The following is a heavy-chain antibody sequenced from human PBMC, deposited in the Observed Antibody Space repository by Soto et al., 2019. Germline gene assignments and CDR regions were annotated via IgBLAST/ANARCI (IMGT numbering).Heavy chain of an antibody. CDR1: GFTFSSYE. J-gene: IGHJ6*02. V-gene: IGHV3-48*03. Sequence: XGSLRLSCAASGFTFSSYEMNWVRQAPGKGLEWVSYISSSGSTIYYADSVKGRFTISRDNAKNSLYLQMNSLRAEDTAVYYCARVSVVAATGYGMDVWGQGTTVTVSS. D-gene: IGHD2-15*01. CDR3: ARVSVVAATGYGMDV. CDR2: ISSSGSTI.